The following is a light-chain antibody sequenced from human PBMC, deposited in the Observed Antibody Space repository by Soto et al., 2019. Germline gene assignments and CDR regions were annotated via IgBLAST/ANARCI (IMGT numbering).Light chain of an antibody. CDR2: WAS. CDR3: QQYYSIPWT. J-gene: IGKJ1*01. Sequence: DIVMTQSPDSLAVSLGERATINCKSSQSVLFSSNNNNRLAWYQHKPGQPPKLLIYWASTWESGVPDRFSGTGSGTDFTLTISSLQAEDVAVYYCQQYYSIPWTFGQGTKVEIK. V-gene: IGKV4-1*01. CDR1: QSVLFSSNNNNR.